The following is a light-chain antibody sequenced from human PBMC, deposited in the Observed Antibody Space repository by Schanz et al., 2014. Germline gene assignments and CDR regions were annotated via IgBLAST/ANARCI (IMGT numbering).Light chain of an antibody. CDR3: CSYAGSYTWV. CDR1: SSDVGGYNS. CDR2: DVS. J-gene: IGLJ3*02. Sequence: QSALTQPASVSGSPGQSITISCTGTSSDVGGYNSVSWYQQHPGKAPKLMIYDVSNRPSGVSNRFSGSKSGNTASLTISGLQAEDEADYYCCSYAGSYTWVFGGGTKLTVL. V-gene: IGLV2-14*03.